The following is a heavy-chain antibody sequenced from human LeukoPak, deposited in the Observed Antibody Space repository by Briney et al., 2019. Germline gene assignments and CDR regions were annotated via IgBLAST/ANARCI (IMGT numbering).Heavy chain of an antibody. CDR3: TTVVRGVPLDY. Sequence: GGSLRLSCAASGFTFTNAWMSWVRQAPGKGLEWIGRVKSNSDGGTTDYAAPVKGRFTISRDDSKNTLYLQMDSLKTEDTAVYYCTTVVRGVPLDYWGQGILVTVSS. CDR1: GFTFTNAW. CDR2: VKSNSDGGTT. V-gene: IGHV3-15*01. D-gene: IGHD3-10*01. J-gene: IGHJ4*02.